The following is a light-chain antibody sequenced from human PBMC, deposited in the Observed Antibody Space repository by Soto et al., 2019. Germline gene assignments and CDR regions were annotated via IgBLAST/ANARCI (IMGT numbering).Light chain of an antibody. V-gene: IGLV2-14*01. CDR1: SSDVGGYNS. CDR2: EVS. Sequence: QSALTQPASVSGSPGQSITISCTGTSSDVGGYNSVSWFQQYPGKAPQLIIYEVSNRPSGVSNRFSGSKSGNTASLTISGLQAEDETEYYCSSYTSTSAWVFGGGTKLTVL. CDR3: SSYTSTSAWV. J-gene: IGLJ3*02.